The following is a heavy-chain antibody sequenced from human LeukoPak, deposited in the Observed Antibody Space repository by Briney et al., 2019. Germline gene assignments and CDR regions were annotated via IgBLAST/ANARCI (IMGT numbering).Heavy chain of an antibody. Sequence: KTSETLSLTCTVSGYSISTGYYWGWIRQPPGKGLEWIGRIYHSGSTYYNPSLKSRVAISVDTSKNQFSLKLSSVTAADTAVYYCARGPPAVLYHYDSSGIFYFDYWGQGTLVTVSS. D-gene: IGHD3-22*01. CDR3: ARGPPAVLYHYDSSGIFYFDY. V-gene: IGHV4-38-2*02. J-gene: IGHJ4*02. CDR2: IYHSGST. CDR1: GYSISTGYY.